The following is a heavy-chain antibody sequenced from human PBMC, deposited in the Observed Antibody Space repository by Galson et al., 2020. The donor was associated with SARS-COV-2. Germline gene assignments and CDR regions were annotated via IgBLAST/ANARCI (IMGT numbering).Heavy chain of an antibody. J-gene: IGHJ6*02. D-gene: IGHD4-17*01. V-gene: IGHV4-59*01. Sequence: ETSETLSLTCSVSDAPMSSYYWSWIRQPPGKGLEWIGYITYSGSTSYNPSLRTRVTISVNLSKNQLSLKVTSVTAPDTAVYYCARDPAPLYGDYYYYGMDVWGRGTTVTVSS. CDR2: ITYSGST. CDR1: DAPMSSYY. CDR3: ARDPAPLYGDYYYYGMDV.